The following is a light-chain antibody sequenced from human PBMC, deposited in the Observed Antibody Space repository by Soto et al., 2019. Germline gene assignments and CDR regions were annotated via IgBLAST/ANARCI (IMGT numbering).Light chain of an antibody. CDR2: HAS. CDR1: QSVNNY. J-gene: IGKJ5*01. Sequence: EIVLTQSPATLSLSPGERATLSCRASQSVNNYLAWYQQKPGQPPRLLIYHASNRAAGIPARFSGSGSGTDFTLTISSLEPEDFAVYYCQQRSNWPQITFGQGTRLEIK. V-gene: IGKV3-11*01. CDR3: QQRSNWPQIT.